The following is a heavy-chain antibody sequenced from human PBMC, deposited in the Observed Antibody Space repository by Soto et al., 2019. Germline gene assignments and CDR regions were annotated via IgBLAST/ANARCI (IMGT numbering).Heavy chain of an antibody. V-gene: IGHV1-69*13. J-gene: IGHJ4*02. Sequence: SVKVSCKVSGGSFSSFSINWVRQAPGQRFEWMGGIIPILGTANFTQKFQDRVTFTADESTATAYMTLSSLTSEDTAFYYCTHFESKAYYPQHHYWGPGTQVTVSS. CDR2: IIPILGTA. D-gene: IGHD3-22*01. CDR3: THFESKAYYPQHHY. CDR1: GGSFSSFS.